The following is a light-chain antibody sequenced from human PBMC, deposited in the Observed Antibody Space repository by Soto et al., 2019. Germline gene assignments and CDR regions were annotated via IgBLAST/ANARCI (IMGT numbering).Light chain of an antibody. Sequence: EIVLTQSPGTLSFSPAASPTLCCRDSETFSNRYLAWYQQKPGQAPRLLIYGASRRATGIPDRFSGSGSGTDFTLTISRLEPEDFAVYFCQQFGSSFITFGQGTRLEIK. CDR2: GAS. J-gene: IGKJ5*01. CDR3: QQFGSSFIT. CDR1: ETFSNRY. V-gene: IGKV3-20*01.